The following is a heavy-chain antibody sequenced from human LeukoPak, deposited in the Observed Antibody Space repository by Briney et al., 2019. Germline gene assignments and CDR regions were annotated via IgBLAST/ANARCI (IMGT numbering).Heavy chain of an antibody. CDR3: VRVVFGGCEDY. CDR2: INTDGSST. J-gene: IGHJ4*02. D-gene: IGHD3-10*01. V-gene: IGHV3-74*01. Sequence: GGSLRLSCAASGVSFSSYWMDWVRQAPGKGLVWVSRINTDGSSTYYADSVKGRFTLSRDNAKNTLYLQMNSLRAEDTAVYFCVRVVFGGCEDYWGQGTLVTVSS. CDR1: GVSFSSYW.